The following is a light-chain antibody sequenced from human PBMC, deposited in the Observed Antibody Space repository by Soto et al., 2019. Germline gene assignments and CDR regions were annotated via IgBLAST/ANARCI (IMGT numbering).Light chain of an antibody. CDR3: QQYNNWPIT. CDR2: DAS. CDR1: QSVSSY. Sequence: EIGLTQSPATLSLSHGERATLSCRASQSVSSYLAWYQQKPGQAPRLLIYDASNRATGIPARFSGSGSGTDFTLTISSLEPEDFAVYYCQQYNNWPITFGQGTRRRL. J-gene: IGKJ5*01. V-gene: IGKV3-11*01.